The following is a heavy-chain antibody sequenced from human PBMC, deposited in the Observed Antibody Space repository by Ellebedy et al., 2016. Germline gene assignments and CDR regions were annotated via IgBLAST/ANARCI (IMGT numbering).Heavy chain of an antibody. CDR1: GFIFSHYS. CDR3: ARGQDYAFDH. D-gene: IGHD3-16*01. Sequence: GESLKLSXAASGFIFSHYSMNWVRQAPGTALEWISHITGSSGTRIYVDSVKGRYIISRDNAKNSLFLQMNSLRDEDTAVYYCARGQDYAFDHWGQGALVTVSS. J-gene: IGHJ4*02. V-gene: IGHV3-48*02. CDR2: ITGSSGTR.